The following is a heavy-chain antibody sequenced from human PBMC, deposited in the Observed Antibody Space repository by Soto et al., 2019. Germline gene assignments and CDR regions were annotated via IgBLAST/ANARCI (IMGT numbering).Heavy chain of an antibody. CDR3: ARFYSSSSSYYYGMDV. J-gene: IGHJ6*02. CDR2: IIPIFGTA. V-gene: IGHV1-69*01. CDR1: GGTFSSYA. Sequence: QVQLVQSGAEVKKPGSSVKVSCKASGGTFSSYAISWVRQAPGQGLEWMGGIIPIFGTANYAQTFQGRVTSTADESTSTAYMELSSLRSEDTSVYYCARFYSSSSSYYYGMDVWGQGTTVTVSS. D-gene: IGHD6-6*01.